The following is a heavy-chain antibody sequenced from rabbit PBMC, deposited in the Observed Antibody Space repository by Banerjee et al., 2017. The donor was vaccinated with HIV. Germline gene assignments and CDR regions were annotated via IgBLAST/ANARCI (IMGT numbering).Heavy chain of an antibody. CDR2: IYVGSVGNT. J-gene: IGHJ6*01. V-gene: IGHV1S40*01. D-gene: IGHD8-1*01. Sequence: QSLEESGGDLVKPGASLTLTCTASGFSFSSSYYMCWVRQAPGKGLEWIACIYVGSVGNTYYATWAKGRFTISKTSSTTVTLQMTSLTAADTATYFCAREGAASSYYNGMDLWGPGTLVTVS. CDR1: GFSFSSSYY. CDR3: AREGAASSYYNGMDL.